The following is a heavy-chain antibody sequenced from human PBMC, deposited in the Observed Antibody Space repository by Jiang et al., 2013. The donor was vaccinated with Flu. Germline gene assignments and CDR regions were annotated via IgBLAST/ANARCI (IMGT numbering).Heavy chain of an antibody. CDR3: ARLRPRGGIVNY. Sequence: GPGLVKPSETLSLTCTVSGGSISSSSYYWGWIRQPPGKGLEWIGSIYYSGSTYYNPSLKSRVTISVDTSKNQFSLKLSSVTAADTAVYYCARLRPRGGIVNYWGQGTLVTVSS. CDR2: IYYSGST. CDR1: GGSISSSSYY. J-gene: IGHJ4*02. V-gene: IGHV4-39*01. D-gene: IGHD3-10*01.